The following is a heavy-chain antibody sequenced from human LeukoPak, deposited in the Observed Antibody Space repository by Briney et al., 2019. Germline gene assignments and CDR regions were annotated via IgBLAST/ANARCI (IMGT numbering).Heavy chain of an antibody. V-gene: IGHV3-30*18. CDR3: AKVGRITMVRGLFDY. D-gene: IGHD3-10*01. J-gene: IGHJ4*02. Sequence: GGSLRLSCAASGFTFSSYGMHWVRQAPGKGLEGVAVISYDGSNKYYADSVKGRFTISRDNSKNTLYLQMNSLRAEDTAVYYCAKVGRITMVRGLFDYWGQGTLVTVSS. CDR1: GFTFSSYG. CDR2: ISYDGSNK.